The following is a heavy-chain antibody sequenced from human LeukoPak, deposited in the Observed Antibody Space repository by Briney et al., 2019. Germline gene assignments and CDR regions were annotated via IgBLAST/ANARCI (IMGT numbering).Heavy chain of an antibody. V-gene: IGHV4-59*01. D-gene: IGHD2-15*01. J-gene: IGHJ4*02. Sequence: SETLSLTCTVSGGSISRYYWSWIRQPPGKGLEWIGYIYYSGSTNYNPSLKSRVTISVDTSKNQFSLKLSSVTAADTAVYYCARTLGYCSGGSCLPGVWGQGTLVTVSS. CDR3: ARTLGYCSGGSCLPGV. CDR1: GGSISRYY. CDR2: IYYSGST.